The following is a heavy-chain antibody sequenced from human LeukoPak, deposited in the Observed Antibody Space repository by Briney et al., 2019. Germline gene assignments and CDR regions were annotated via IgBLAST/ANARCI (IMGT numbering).Heavy chain of an antibody. Sequence: SETLSLTCAVSGVPISSYYWSWIRQPPGKGLEWIGHIYYSGNTNYNQPLKSRVTISVDTSKNQFSLKLTSVTAADTAVYYCERTGYYDSSGPDYWGQGTLVTVSS. J-gene: IGHJ4*02. D-gene: IGHD3-22*01. CDR2: IYYSGNT. V-gene: IGHV4-59*01. CDR1: GVPISSYY. CDR3: ERTGYYDSSGPDY.